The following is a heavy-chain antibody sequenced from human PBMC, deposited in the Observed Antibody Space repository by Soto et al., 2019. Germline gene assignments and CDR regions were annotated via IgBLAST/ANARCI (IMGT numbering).Heavy chain of an antibody. CDR2: ISVSGGST. V-gene: IGHV3-23*01. CDR3: AKGRLGVRTAFDY. Sequence: GGSLRLSCAASGFTFSSYAMSWVRQAPGKGLEWVSAISVSGGSTYYADSVMGRFTISRDNSKNTLYLQMNSLRAEATAVYYCAKGRLGVRTAFDYWGQGTLVTVSS. D-gene: IGHD3-16*01. J-gene: IGHJ4*02. CDR1: GFTFSSYA.